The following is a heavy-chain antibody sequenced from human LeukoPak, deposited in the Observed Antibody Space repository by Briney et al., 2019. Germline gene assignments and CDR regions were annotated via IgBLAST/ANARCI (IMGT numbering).Heavy chain of an antibody. CDR2: IYYSGST. D-gene: IGHD6-13*01. J-gene: IGHJ5*02. V-gene: IGHV4-39*01. CDR3: ARSREDSSRRQGSNWFDP. CDR1: GGSISSSSYY. Sequence: SETLSLTCTVSGGSISSSSYYWGWIRQPPGKGLEWIGSIYYSGSTYYNPSLKSRVTISVDTSKNQFSLKLSSVTAADTAVYYCARSREDSSRRQGSNWFDPWCQGTLVTVSA.